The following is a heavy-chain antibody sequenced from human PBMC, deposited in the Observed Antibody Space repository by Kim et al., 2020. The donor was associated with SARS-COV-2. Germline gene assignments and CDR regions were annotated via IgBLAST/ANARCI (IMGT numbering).Heavy chain of an antibody. CDR2: IYYSGST. CDR3: AGDKGPLWYYYFGMDV. V-gene: IGHV4-59*01. CDR1: GGSISSYY. D-gene: IGHD2-21*01. J-gene: IGHJ6*02. Sequence: SETLSLTCTVSGGSISSYYWSWIRQPPGKGLEWIGYIYYSGSTNYNPSLKSRGTISVDTSKNQFSLKLSSVTAADTAMYYCAGDKGPLWYYYFGMDVWGQGTTVTVPS.